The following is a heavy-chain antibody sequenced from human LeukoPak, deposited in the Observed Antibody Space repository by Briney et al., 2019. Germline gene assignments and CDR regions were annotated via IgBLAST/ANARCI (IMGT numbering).Heavy chain of an antibody. J-gene: IGHJ6*02. V-gene: IGHV3-11*05. D-gene: IGHD2-21*01. CDR2: ISSSSSYT. CDR3: ARGGSDWSMDV. Sequence: GGSLRLSCAASGFTFSDYYMSWIRQAPGKGLEWVSYISSSSSYTNYADSVKGRFTISRDDAKNSLYLQMNSLRAEDTAVYYCARGGSDWSMDVWGQGTTVTVSS. CDR1: GFTFSDYY.